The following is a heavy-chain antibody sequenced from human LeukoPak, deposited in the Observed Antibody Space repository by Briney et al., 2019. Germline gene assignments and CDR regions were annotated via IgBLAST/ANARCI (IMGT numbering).Heavy chain of an antibody. CDR2: IIPIFGTA. CDR1: GGTFSSYA. V-gene: IGHV1-69*05. CDR3: ARRGGIAAAGTWVHWFDP. D-gene: IGHD6-13*01. Sequence: SVKVSCKASGGTFSSYAISWVRQAPGQGLEWMGGIIPIFGTANYAQKFQGRVTITTDESTSTAYMELSSLRSEDTAVYYCARRGGIAAAGTWVHWFDPWGQGTLVTVSS. J-gene: IGHJ5*02.